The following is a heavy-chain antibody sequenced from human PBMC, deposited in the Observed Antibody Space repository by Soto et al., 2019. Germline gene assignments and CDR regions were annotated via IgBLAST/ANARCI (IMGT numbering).Heavy chain of an antibody. CDR3: ARLYYDILTGYDYGMDV. Sequence: PSETMSLTCGVYGGSFSCYYWSWIRQPPGKGLEWIGEINHSGSTNYNPSLKSRVTISVDTSKNQFSLKLSSVTAADTAVYYCARLYYDILTGYDYGMDVWGQGTTVTVSS. CDR1: GGSFSCYY. CDR2: INHSGST. D-gene: IGHD3-9*01. V-gene: IGHV4-34*01. J-gene: IGHJ6*02.